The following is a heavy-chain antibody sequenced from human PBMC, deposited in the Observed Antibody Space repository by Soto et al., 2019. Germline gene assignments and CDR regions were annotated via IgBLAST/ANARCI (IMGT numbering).Heavy chain of an antibody. CDR3: ASYGYGEGIFFDY. D-gene: IGHD4-17*01. Sequence: QVQLVQSGAEVKKPGSSVKVSCKASGGTFSSYTISWVRQAPGQGLEWMGSIIPILGIANYAQKFQGRVTITADKSTSTAYMELSSLRSEDTAVYYCASYGYGEGIFFDYWGQGTLVTVSS. J-gene: IGHJ4*02. CDR1: GGTFSSYT. CDR2: IIPILGIA. V-gene: IGHV1-69*02.